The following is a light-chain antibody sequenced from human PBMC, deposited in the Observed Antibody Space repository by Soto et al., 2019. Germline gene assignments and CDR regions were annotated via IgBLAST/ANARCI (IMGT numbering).Light chain of an antibody. CDR1: KNDIGVYDF. CDR2: EVV. J-gene: IGLJ1*01. V-gene: IGLV2-8*01. CDR3: KSYAGSNTYV. Sequence: QSALTQPPSASGSPGPSVTISGTGTKNDIGVYDFVSWYQHHPGKAPRLLSYEVVQRPSGLPDRFSGSKSGNTASLTVSGLQAADEADYFCKSYAGSNTYVFGSGTKVTVL.